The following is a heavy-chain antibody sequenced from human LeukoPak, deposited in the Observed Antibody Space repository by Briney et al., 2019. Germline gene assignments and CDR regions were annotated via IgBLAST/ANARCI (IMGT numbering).Heavy chain of an antibody. CDR1: GGCFSGYF. D-gene: IGHD5-12*01. CDR3: ARAGWLRTKGYFDY. Sequence: PSGNPSPPCAVYGGCFSGYFLSWIRPPPREGVGWIGEINHSGSTNYNPSLKSRVTISVDTSKNQFSLKLSSVTAADTAVYYCARAGWLRTKGYFDYWGQGTLVTVSS. J-gene: IGHJ4*02. CDR2: INHSGST. V-gene: IGHV4-34*01.